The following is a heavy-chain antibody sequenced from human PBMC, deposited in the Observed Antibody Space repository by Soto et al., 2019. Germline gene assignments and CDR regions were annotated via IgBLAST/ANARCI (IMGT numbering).Heavy chain of an antibody. J-gene: IGHJ5*02. V-gene: IGHV4-34*01. CDR3: ARLLWGEYGGILDP. CDR2: INHSGGT. Sequence: PSETLSLTGAVYGGSFSGYYWSGIRQPPGKGLEWIGEINHSGGTNYNPSLKSRVTISVDTSKNQCSLKLSSVTAADTAVYYCARLLWGEYGGILDPWGKGSLVTVSS. CDR1: GGSFSGYY. D-gene: IGHD2-15*01.